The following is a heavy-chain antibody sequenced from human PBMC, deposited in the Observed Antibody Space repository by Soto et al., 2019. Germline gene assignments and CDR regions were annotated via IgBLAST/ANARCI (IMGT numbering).Heavy chain of an antibody. Sequence: SETLSLTCTVSGGSLRISTYYWDWIRQPPGTGLEWIGSMDYSGSTYNNPSLKSRVTISVDTSKNQFSLRLSSVTAADTAVYYCARRGGGYSPIDYWGQGTRVTVSS. J-gene: IGHJ4*02. CDR3: ARRGGGYSPIDY. V-gene: IGHV4-39*01. CDR1: GGSLRISTYY. D-gene: IGHD3-16*01. CDR2: MDYSGST.